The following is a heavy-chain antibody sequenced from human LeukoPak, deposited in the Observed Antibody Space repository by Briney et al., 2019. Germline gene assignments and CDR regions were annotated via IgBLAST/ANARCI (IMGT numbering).Heavy chain of an antibody. D-gene: IGHD1-1*01. J-gene: IGHJ6*02. V-gene: IGHV3-33*01. CDR3: ARLGWNEDYGMDV. CDR1: GFTFSTYG. CDR2: IWYNGDTK. Sequence: GMSLRLSCTASGFTFSTYGFHWVHQAPGKGLEWVAVIWYNGDTKYYADSVKGRFTISRDNSKNTLSLQMNSLRVDDTAVYYCARLGWNEDYGMDVWGQGTTVTVSS.